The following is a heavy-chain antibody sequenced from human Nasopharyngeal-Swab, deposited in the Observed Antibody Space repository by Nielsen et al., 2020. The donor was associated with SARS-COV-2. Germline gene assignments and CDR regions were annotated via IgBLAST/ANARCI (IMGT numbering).Heavy chain of an antibody. D-gene: IGHD1-26*01. CDR2: ISYDGSNK. CDR1: GFTFSSYA. CDR3: AREGGNWFDT. Sequence: GESLKISCAASGFTFSSYAMHWVRQAPGKGLEWVAVISYDGSNKYYADSVKGRFTISRDNSKNTLYLQMNSLRAEDTAVYYCAREGGNWFDTWGQGTLVTVSS. V-gene: IGHV3-30*04. J-gene: IGHJ5*02.